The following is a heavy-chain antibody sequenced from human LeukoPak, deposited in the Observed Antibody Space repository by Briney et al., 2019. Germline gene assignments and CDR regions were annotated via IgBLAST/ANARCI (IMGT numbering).Heavy chain of an antibody. V-gene: IGHV3-66*01. CDR1: GLTVSSNY. Sequence: GGSLRLSCVASGLTVSSNYMSWVRQAPGKGLEWVSVLYSVGDTYYADSVKGRFTISRDNSKNTLYLQMNSLRVEDSAVYYCARGDTVAGDFDCWGQGTLLTVSS. CDR2: LYSVGDT. CDR3: ARGDTVAGDFDC. D-gene: IGHD6-19*01. J-gene: IGHJ4*02.